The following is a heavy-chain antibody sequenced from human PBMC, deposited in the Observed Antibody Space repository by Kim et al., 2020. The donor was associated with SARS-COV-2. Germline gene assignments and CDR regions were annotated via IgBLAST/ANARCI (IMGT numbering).Heavy chain of an antibody. CDR3: ARDVYSSSWSGDYYYYYGMDV. Sequence: GGSLRLSCAASGFTFSSYSMNWVRQAPGKGLEWVSSISSSSSYIYYADSVKGRFTISRDNAKNSLYLQMNSLRAEDTAVYYCARDVYSSSWSGDYYYYYGMDVWGQGTTVTVSS. J-gene: IGHJ6*02. D-gene: IGHD6-13*01. CDR1: GFTFSSYS. CDR2: ISSSSSYI. V-gene: IGHV3-21*01.